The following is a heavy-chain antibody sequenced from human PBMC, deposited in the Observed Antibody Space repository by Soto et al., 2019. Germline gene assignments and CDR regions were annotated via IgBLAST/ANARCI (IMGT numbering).Heavy chain of an antibody. CDR3: VRDLGGLRYFDY. CDR1: GFTFSSYG. J-gene: IGHJ4*02. D-gene: IGHD3-16*01. V-gene: IGHV3-33*01. Sequence: PGGSLRLSCAASGFTFSSYGMHWVRQAPGKGLEWVAVIWYDGSNKYYAGSVEGRFTISRDNSKNTLYLQMNSLRAEDTAVYYCVRDLGGLRYFDYWGQGTPVTVSS. CDR2: IWYDGSNK.